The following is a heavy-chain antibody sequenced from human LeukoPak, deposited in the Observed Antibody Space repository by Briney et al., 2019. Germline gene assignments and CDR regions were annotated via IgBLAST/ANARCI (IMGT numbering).Heavy chain of an antibody. V-gene: IGHV4-61*02. D-gene: IGHD3-22*01. J-gene: IGHJ4*02. CDR2: IYTSGST. CDR3: ARDLYDSRLDY. CDR1: GGSISSGSYY. Sequence: SETLSLTCTVSGGSISSGSYYWSWIRQPAGKGLEWIGRIYTSGSTNYNPSLKSRVTMSVDTSKNQFSLKLSSVTAADTAVYYCARDLYDSRLDYWGQGTLVTVSS.